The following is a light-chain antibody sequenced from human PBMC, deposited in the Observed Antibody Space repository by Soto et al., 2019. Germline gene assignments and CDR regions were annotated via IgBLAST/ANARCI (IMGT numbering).Light chain of an antibody. CDR1: SSDGGGYNY. CDR2: DVR. Sequence: QSALTQPRSVSGSPGQSVTISCTGTSSDGGGYNYVSWYQQHPGRAPRVMIYDVRTRPSGVPDRFSGSKSGNTASLTISELQAEDEADYYCCSYAGDYTFVFGTGTKLTVL. J-gene: IGLJ1*01. V-gene: IGLV2-11*01. CDR3: CSYAGDYTFV.